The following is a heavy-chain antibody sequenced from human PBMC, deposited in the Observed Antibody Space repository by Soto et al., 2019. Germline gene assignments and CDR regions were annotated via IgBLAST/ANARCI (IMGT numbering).Heavy chain of an antibody. D-gene: IGHD5-18*01. J-gene: IGHJ4*02. CDR3: VKAGYSWTFDY. CDR1: GFTFSNYA. CDR2: ITASGGYT. Sequence: PGGSLRLSCATSGFTFSNYAMSWVRQAPGKGLEWVSAITASGGYTYYADSVKGGFTISRDNSKNTLYLQMNSLRAEDTAVYYCVKAGYSWTFDYSGQGPLVTVSS. V-gene: IGHV3-23*01.